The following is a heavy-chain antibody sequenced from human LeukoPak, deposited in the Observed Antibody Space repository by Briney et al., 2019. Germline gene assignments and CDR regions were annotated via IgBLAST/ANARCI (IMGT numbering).Heavy chain of an antibody. CDR3: LLLDYGGDY. Sequence: PGGSLRLSCAASGFTFDDYAMHWVRQTPGKGLEWVSGISWNSGTIGYADSVKGRFTISRDNAKNSLYLQMNSLRAEDTAVYYCLLLDYGGDYRGQGTLVTVSS. J-gene: IGHJ4*02. D-gene: IGHD4-17*01. V-gene: IGHV3-9*01. CDR2: ISWNSGTI. CDR1: GFTFDDYA.